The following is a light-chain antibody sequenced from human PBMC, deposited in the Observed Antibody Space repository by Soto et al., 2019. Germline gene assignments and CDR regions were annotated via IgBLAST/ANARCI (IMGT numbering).Light chain of an antibody. V-gene: IGKV3-11*01. CDR1: QSVSSY. Sequence: EIVLTQSPATLSLSPGERATLSCRASQSVSSYLAWYQQKPGQAPRLLIYDASNRATGIPARFSGSGSGTDFTLTISSLEPEDFAVYDCQQRSNWPSVTFGGGTKVEIK. CDR3: QQRSNWPSVT. J-gene: IGKJ4*01. CDR2: DAS.